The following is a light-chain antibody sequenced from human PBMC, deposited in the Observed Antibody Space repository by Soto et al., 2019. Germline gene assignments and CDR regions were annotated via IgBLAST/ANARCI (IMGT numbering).Light chain of an antibody. CDR3: ASKAGSSRHVV. CDR1: TSDIGAYNY. Sequence: QSALTQPPSASGSPGQSVTISCTGTTSDIGAYNYVSWYQQHPRKAPKLIISEVINRPSGVPDRFSASKSGNTASLTISGLQAEDEADYYCASKAGSSRHVVFGGGTKLTVL. CDR2: EVI. V-gene: IGLV2-8*01. J-gene: IGLJ2*01.